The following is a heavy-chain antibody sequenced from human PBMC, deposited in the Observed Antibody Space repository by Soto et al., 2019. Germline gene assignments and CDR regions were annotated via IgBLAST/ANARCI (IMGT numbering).Heavy chain of an antibody. J-gene: IGHJ4*02. Sequence: QVQLVQSGAEEKKPGASVKVSCKASGYTFTGYAMHWVRQAPGQRLEWMGWINAGNGNTKYSQKFQGRVTITRDTSASTAYMELSSLRFEDTVVFYCARAVAVPADFDYWGQGTLVTVSS. D-gene: IGHD6-19*01. V-gene: IGHV1-3*05. CDR2: INAGNGNT. CDR3: ARAVAVPADFDY. CDR1: GYTFTGYA.